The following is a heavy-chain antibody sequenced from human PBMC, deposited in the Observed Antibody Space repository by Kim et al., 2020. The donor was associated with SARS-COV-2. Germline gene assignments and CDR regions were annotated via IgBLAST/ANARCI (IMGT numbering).Heavy chain of an antibody. D-gene: IGHD6-19*01. V-gene: IGHV4-39*01. J-gene: IGHJ5*02. Sequence: TFYTPSLKIRVTISVDTSKNQFSLKLSSVTAADTAVYYCARVRSGGWFDPWGQGTLVTVSS. CDR2: T. CDR3: ARVRSGGWFDP.